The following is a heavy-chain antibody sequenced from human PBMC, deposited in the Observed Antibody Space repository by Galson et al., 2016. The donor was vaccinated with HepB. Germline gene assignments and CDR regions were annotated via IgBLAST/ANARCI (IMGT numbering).Heavy chain of an antibody. CDR1: GDSVSGNGAA. CDR3: VRGDWTHFDHIYYGFDV. D-gene: IGHD3-9*01. V-gene: IGHV6-1*01. J-gene: IGHJ6*02. CDR2: TYYRSKWNN. Sequence: CAISGDSVSGNGAAWNWIRQSPSRGLEWLGRTYYRSKWNNDYAESLKSRVSISGDTSKNQISLHLASVTPEDTAVYYCVRGDWTHFDHIYYGFDVWGQGTTVTVSS.